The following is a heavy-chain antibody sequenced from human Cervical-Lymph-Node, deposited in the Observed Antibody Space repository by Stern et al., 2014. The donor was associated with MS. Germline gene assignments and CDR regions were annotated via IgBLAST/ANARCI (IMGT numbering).Heavy chain of an antibody. CDR3: ARSNYGMDV. CDR1: GFTFSSQW. Sequence: EVQLVESGGGVVQPGGSLRLSCAASGFTFSSQWMHWVRHAPGKGLVWVSRINSEGSSTTYADAVKGRFTISRDNAKKTLYLQMDSLRAEDTAVYYCARSNYGMDVWGQGTTVTVSS. D-gene: IGHD2-8*01. V-gene: IGHV3-74*02. CDR2: INSEGSST. J-gene: IGHJ6*02.